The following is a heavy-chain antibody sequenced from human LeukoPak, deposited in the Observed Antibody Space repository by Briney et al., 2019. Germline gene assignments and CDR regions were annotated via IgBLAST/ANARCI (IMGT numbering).Heavy chain of an antibody. Sequence: GGSLRLSCAASGFTFSSCGMHWVRQAPGEGLEWVAVIWYDGSNKYYADSVKGRFTISRDNSKNTLYLQMNSLRAEDTAVYYCARDWEIAAAGDWGQGTLVTVSS. D-gene: IGHD6-13*01. V-gene: IGHV3-33*01. CDR3: ARDWEIAAAGD. J-gene: IGHJ4*02. CDR2: IWYDGSNK. CDR1: GFTFSSCG.